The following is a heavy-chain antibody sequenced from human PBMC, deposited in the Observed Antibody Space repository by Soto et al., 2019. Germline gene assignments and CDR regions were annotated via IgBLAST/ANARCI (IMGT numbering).Heavy chain of an antibody. V-gene: IGHV3-23*01. D-gene: IGHD1-26*01. J-gene: IGHJ4*02. CDR3: ARDQWELLH. CDR1: GFTFSSHA. Sequence: PGGSLRLSCGASGFTFSSHAMTWVRQAPGKGLEWVSSISDSGSSYYPDSVNGRFSISRDNSKNTVYLQMNSLRADDTAIYFCARDQWELLHWGQGTLVTSPQ. CDR2: ISDSGSS.